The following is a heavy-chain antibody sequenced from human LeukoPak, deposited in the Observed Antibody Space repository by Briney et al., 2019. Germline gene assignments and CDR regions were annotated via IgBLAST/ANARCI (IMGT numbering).Heavy chain of an antibody. J-gene: IGHJ4*02. D-gene: IGHD4-17*01. V-gene: IGHV5-51*01. Sequence: GESLKISCKGSGYSFSNYWVAWVRQMPGKGLECMGIIYPGDSDTRYSPSFQGQVTISADKSISTAYLQWSSLKASDTAMYYCASAGRYGDTGHWGQGTLVTVSS. CDR1: GYSFSNYW. CDR2: IYPGDSDT. CDR3: ASAGRYGDTGH.